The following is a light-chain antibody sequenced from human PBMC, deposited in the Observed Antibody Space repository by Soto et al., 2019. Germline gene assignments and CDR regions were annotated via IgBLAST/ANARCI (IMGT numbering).Light chain of an antibody. Sequence: IVRTHSPATLSVSPGEIATFSFWASQSVSTNVAWYQQKPGQAPRLLIYATSNRGTGVPDRFRGSGSGTDFTLTISSLQSEDFAVYYCQHYNELPLTFGGGTKVDIK. CDR1: QSVSTN. CDR2: ATS. V-gene: IGKV3D-15*01. CDR3: QHYNELPLT. J-gene: IGKJ4*01.